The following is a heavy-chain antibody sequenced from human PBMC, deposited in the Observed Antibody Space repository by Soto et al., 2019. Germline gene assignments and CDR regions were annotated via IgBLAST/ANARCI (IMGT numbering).Heavy chain of an antibody. CDR2: INHSGST. CDR1: GGSFSGYY. D-gene: IGHD5-12*01. V-gene: IGHV4-34*01. CDR3: ARGGGWLQTYYFDY. J-gene: IGHJ4*02. Sequence: LSLTCAVYGGSFSGYYWSWIRQPPGKGLEWIGEINHSGSTNYNPSLKSRVTISVDTSKNQFSLKLSSVTAADTAVYYCARGGGWLQTYYFDYWGQGTLVTVSS.